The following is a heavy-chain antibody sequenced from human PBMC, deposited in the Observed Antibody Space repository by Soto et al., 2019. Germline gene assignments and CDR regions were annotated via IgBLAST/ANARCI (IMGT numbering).Heavy chain of an antibody. CDR3: AKATIVVVVAELDY. Sequence: TGGSLRLSCAASGFTFSSYAMSWVRQAPGKGLEWVSAISGSGGSTYYADSVKGRFTISRDNSKNTLYLQMNSLRAEDTAVYYCAKATIVVVVAELDYWGQGTLVTVSS. J-gene: IGHJ4*02. CDR1: GFTFSSYA. CDR2: ISGSGGST. D-gene: IGHD2-15*01. V-gene: IGHV3-23*01.